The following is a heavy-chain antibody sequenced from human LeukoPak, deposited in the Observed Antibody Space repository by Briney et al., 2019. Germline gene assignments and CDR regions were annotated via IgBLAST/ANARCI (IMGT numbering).Heavy chain of an antibody. D-gene: IGHD3-9*01. CDR2: ISAYNGNT. CDR3: ARDGLRYFDWLNVVLDY. CDR1: GYTFTSYG. J-gene: IGHJ4*02. Sequence: ASVKVSCKASGYTFTSYGISWVRQAPGQGLEWMGWISAYNGNTNYAQKLQGRVTMTTDTSTSTAYVELRSLRSDDTAVYYCARDGLRYFDWLNVVLDYWGQGTLVTVSS. V-gene: IGHV1-18*01.